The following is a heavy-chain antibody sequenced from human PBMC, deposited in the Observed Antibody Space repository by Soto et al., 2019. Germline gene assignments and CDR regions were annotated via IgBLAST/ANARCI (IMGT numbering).Heavy chain of an antibody. CDR2: IYSGGST. Sequence: PGGSLRLSCAASGFTVSSTYMSWVRQAPGKGLEWVSVIYSGGSTYYADSVKGRFTISRDNSKNTLYLQMNSLRAEDTAVYYCARASSRIAVAGTFQHWGQGTLVTVSS. V-gene: IGHV3-53*01. CDR3: ARASSRIAVAGTFQH. CDR1: GFTVSSTY. D-gene: IGHD6-19*01. J-gene: IGHJ1*01.